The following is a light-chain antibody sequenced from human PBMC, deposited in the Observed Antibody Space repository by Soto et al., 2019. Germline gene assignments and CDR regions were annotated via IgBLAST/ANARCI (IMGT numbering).Light chain of an antibody. Sequence: EIMLTQSPATLSVSPGERVTLSCMAIQSVDINLAWYQHKPGQAPRLLIYGASTRATDMPGRFSGRGSGTEFTLTISSLQSEDYAVYYCQQYRNWPRTFGQGTKVDI. CDR1: QSVDIN. CDR2: GAS. J-gene: IGKJ1*01. CDR3: QQYRNWPRT. V-gene: IGKV3-15*01.